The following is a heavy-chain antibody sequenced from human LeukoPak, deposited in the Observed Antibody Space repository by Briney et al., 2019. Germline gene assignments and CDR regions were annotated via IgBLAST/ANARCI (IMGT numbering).Heavy chain of an antibody. CDR3: ARSYVADGLGRYFYFDY. J-gene: IGHJ4*02. Sequence: SETLSLTCTVSGGSFNINGYYWSWIRQHPGRGLEWIGYINYSGGAYYYPSLESRVAISVDTSKSQFSLNLSSVTAADTAVYYCARSYVADGLGRYFYFDYWGQGILVTVSS. V-gene: IGHV4-31*03. CDR2: INYSGGA. CDR1: GGSFNINGYY. D-gene: IGHD3-16*01.